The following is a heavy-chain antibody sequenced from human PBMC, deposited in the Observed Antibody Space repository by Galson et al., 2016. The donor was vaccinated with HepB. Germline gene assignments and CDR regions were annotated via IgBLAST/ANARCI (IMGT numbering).Heavy chain of an antibody. Sequence: LRLSCAASGFTFDDFAMHWVRQTPGKGLQWVSGISWNSGIIAYADSVKGRFTISRDNAKNSLYLQMNSLRAEDTAFYYCAKDLQPRYCSGGNCYSDFWYFDLWGRGTLVTVSS. J-gene: IGHJ2*01. V-gene: IGHV3-9*01. D-gene: IGHD2-15*01. CDR3: AKDLQPRYCSGGNCYSDFWYFDL. CDR1: GFTFDDFA. CDR2: ISWNSGII.